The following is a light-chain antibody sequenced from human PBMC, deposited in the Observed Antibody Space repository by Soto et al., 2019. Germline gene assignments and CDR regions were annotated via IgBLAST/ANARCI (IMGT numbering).Light chain of an antibody. V-gene: IGKV1-39*01. J-gene: IGKJ2*01. Sequence: DIQMTQSPSSLSASVGDRVTITCRASQSVSRDLNWYQQKPGKDPKLLIHAASTLQSGVPSRFSASGTGTEFTLTIRSLQPEDFATYYCPQTHSGYHTFGQGTKLELK. CDR3: PQTHSGYHT. CDR1: QSVSRD. CDR2: AAS.